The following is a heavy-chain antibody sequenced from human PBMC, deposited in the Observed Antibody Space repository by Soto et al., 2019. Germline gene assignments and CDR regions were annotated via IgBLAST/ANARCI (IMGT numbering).Heavy chain of an antibody. Sequence: GGSLRLSCAATGFTFSSYAMHWVRQAPGKGLEWVAVISYDGSNKYYADSVKGRFTISRYNSKNTLYLQMNSRRAEDTAVYYSARDPGAPGGNWNYGYFDYWGQGTLVTVSS. V-gene: IGHV3-30*04. CDR2: ISYDGSNK. J-gene: IGHJ4*02. CDR1: GFTFSSYA. CDR3: ARDPGAPGGNWNYGYFDY. D-gene: IGHD1-7*01.